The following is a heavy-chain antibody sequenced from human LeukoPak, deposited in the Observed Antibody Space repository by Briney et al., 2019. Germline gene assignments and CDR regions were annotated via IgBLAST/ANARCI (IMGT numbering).Heavy chain of an antibody. J-gene: IGHJ4*02. V-gene: IGHV3-30*18. CDR2: ISYDGSNK. D-gene: IGHD3-22*01. CDR1: GFTFSSYG. CDR3: AKEKVYYYDSSGYEFYFDY. Sequence: GRSLRLSCAASGFTFSSYGMHWVRQAPGKGLEWVAVISYDGSNKHYADSVKGRFTISRDNSKNTLYLQMNSLRAEDTAVYYCAKEKVYYYDSSGYEFYFDYWGQGTLVTVSS.